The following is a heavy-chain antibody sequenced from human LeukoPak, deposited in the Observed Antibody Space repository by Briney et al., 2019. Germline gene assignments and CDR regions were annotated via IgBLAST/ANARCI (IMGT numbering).Heavy chain of an antibody. Sequence: PSGTLSLTCTVSGGSISSGSYYWGWIRQPPGKGLECIGTIYYSGSTYYSPSLKSRVTISVDTSKNQFSLKLSSVTAADTAVYYCARHAGRGSSYGSFYFDYWGQGTLVTVSS. CDR3: ARHAGRGSSYGSFYFDY. CDR2: IYYSGST. CDR1: GGSISSGSYY. J-gene: IGHJ4*02. V-gene: IGHV4-39*01. D-gene: IGHD5-18*01.